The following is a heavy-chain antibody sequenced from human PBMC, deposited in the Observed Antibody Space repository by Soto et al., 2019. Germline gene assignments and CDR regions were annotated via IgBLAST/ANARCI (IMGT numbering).Heavy chain of an antibody. J-gene: IGHJ4*02. Sequence: EVQLLESGGGLVQPGGSLRLSCAASGFTFSSYAMSWVRQAPGKGLEWVSAISGSGGSTYYADSVKGRFTISRDNSKNTLYLQMNSLRAEDTAVYYCVKPRDIVATGGLCRGFDYWGQGTLVTVSS. CDR1: GFTFSSYA. CDR2: ISGSGGST. D-gene: IGHD5-12*01. V-gene: IGHV3-23*01. CDR3: VKPRDIVATGGLCRGFDY.